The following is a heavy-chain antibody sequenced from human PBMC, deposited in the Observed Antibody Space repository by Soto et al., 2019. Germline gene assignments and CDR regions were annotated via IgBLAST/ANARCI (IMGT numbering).Heavy chain of an antibody. V-gene: IGHV3-21*01. CDR1: GFTFSSYS. CDR3: ARSAAADDNWFDP. D-gene: IGHD6-13*01. CDR2: ISSSSSYI. J-gene: IGHJ5*02. Sequence: GGSLRLSCAASGFTFSSYSMNWVRQAPGKGLEWVSSISSSSSYIYYADSVKGRFTISRDNAKNSLYLQMNSLRAEDTAVYYCARSAAADDNWFDPWGQGTLVTVSS.